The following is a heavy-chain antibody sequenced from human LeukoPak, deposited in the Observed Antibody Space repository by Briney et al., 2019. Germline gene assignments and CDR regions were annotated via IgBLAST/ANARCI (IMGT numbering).Heavy chain of an antibody. CDR2: IWYGGTYE. Sequence: GGSLRLSCAASGFTFSSYGMHWVRQAPGKGLEWVAVIWYGGTYEYYADSVKGRFTISRDNSKNTLYLQMNSLRAEDTAVYYCARDPTARIAVPDYWGQGTLSPSPQ. D-gene: IGHD6-19*01. CDR1: GFTFSSYG. J-gene: IGHJ4*02. CDR3: ARDPTARIAVPDY. V-gene: IGHV3-33*01.